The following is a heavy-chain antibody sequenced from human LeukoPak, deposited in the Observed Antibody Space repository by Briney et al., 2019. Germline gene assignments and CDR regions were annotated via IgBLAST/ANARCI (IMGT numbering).Heavy chain of an antibody. D-gene: IGHD6-13*01. Sequence: PSETLSLTCTVSGVSISTYYWSWIRQPAGKGLEWIGRMYTSGSTNYNPSLRSRVTMSVDTSKNQFSLKLSSVTAADTAVYYCARSIAAAEPFDFWGQGTLVTVSS. CDR2: MYTSGST. J-gene: IGHJ4*02. CDR1: GVSISTYY. V-gene: IGHV4-4*07. CDR3: ARSIAAAEPFDF.